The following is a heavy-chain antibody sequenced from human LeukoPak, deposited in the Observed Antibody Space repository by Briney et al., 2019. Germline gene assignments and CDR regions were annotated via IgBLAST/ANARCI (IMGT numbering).Heavy chain of an antibody. CDR1: GFTFSSDW. CDR3: ARDSAQCTGGYCYLVS. CDR2: IKSDGSST. V-gene: IGHV3-74*01. J-gene: IGHJ4*02. D-gene: IGHD2-8*02. Sequence: PGGSPRLSCAASGFTFSSDWMHWVRQAPGKGLVWVSRIKSDGSSTKYADSVKGRFTISRDNAKNTLYLQMNSLRAEDTAVYYCARDSAQCTGGYCYLVSWGQGTLVTVSS.